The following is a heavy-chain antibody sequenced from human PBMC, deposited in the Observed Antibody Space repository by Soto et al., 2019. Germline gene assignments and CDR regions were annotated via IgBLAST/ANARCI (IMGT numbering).Heavy chain of an antibody. CDR1: GYTFTSYG. CDR3: ARERDVGATSYYYGMDV. CDR2: ISAYNGNT. Sequence: ASVKVSCKASGYTFTSYGISWVRQAPGQGLEWMGWISAYNGNTNYAQKLQGRVTMTTDTSTSTAYMELRSLRSEDTAVYYCARERDVGATSYYYGMDVWGQGTTVPVSS. J-gene: IGHJ6*02. D-gene: IGHD1-26*01. V-gene: IGHV1-18*01.